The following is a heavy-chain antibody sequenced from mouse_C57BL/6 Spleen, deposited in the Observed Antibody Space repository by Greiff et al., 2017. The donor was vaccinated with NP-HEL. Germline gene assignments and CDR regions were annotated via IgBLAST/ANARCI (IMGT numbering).Heavy chain of an antibody. J-gene: IGHJ3*01. CDR1: GYTFTDYN. CDR2: INPNNGGT. D-gene: IGHD2-4*01. Sequence: VQLQQSGPELVKPGASVKIPCKASGYTFTDYNMDWVKQSHGKSLEWIGDINPNNGGTIYNQKFKGKATLTVDKSSSTAYMELRSLTSEDTAVYYCARSGNYDVFAYWGQGTLVTVSA. CDR3: ARSGNYDVFAY. V-gene: IGHV1-18*01.